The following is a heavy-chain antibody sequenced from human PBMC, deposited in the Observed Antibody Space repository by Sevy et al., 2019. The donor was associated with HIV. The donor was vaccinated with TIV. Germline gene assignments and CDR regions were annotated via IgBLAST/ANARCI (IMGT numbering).Heavy chain of an antibody. D-gene: IGHD3-22*01. CDR3: AKESDYYKTPYVDY. V-gene: IGHV3-23*01. J-gene: IGHJ4*02. CDR1: GFPFRAYA. CDR2: LSGSADRT. Sequence: GGSLRLACTASGFPFRAYAMSWVRQAPGKGLEWVSALSGSADRTYYADSVKGRFTISRDNSKNTLYLQMNSLRAEDTAVYYCAKESDYYKTPYVDYWGQGSLVTVSS.